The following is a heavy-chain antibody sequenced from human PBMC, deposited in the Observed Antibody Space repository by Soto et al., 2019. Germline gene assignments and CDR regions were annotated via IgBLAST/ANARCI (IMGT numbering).Heavy chain of an antibody. J-gene: IGHJ6*01. D-gene: IGHD6-13*01. Sequence: ASVKVSCKASGYIFTGFYIHWVRQAPGQGLEWMGGIKPDSGGTDYAEKFQGRVTMTRDTSINTAYMELSRLRHDDTAVYYCASRTGAAVLPSSYYSYFGLDVWGQGTTVTVSS. CDR3: ASRTGAAVLPSSYYSYFGLDV. CDR1: GYIFTGFY. CDR2: IKPDSGGT. V-gene: IGHV1-2*02.